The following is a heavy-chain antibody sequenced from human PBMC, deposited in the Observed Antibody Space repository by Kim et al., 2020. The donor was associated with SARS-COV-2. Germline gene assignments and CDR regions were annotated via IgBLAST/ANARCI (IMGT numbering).Heavy chain of an antibody. CDR2: ISGSGGST. J-gene: IGHJ3*02. V-gene: IGHV3-23*01. CDR1: GFTFSSYA. CDR3: AKDGSSWYENNSDAFDI. D-gene: IGHD6-13*01. Sequence: GGSLRLSCAASGFTFSSYAMSWVRQAPGKGLEWVSAISGSGGSTYYADSVKGRFTISRDNSKNTLYLQMNSLRAEDTAVYYCAKDGSSWYENNSDAFDIWGQVTMVTVSS.